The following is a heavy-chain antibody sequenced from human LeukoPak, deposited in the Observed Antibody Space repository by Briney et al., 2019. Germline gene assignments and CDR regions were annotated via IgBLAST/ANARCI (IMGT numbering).Heavy chain of an antibody. CDR3: ARAAHYGDQDWFDP. Sequence: PSETLSLTCTVSGGSISSGGYYWSWIRQHPGKGLEWIGYIYYSGSTYYNPSLKSRVTISVDTSKNQFSLKLSSVTAADTAVYYCARAAHYGDQDWFDPWGQGTLVTVSS. V-gene: IGHV4-31*03. CDR1: GGSISSGGYY. CDR2: IYYSGST. D-gene: IGHD4-17*01. J-gene: IGHJ5*02.